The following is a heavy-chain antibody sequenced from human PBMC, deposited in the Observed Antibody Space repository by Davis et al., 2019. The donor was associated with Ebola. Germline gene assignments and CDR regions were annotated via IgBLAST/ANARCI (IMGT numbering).Heavy chain of an antibody. Sequence: PGGSLRLSCAASGFTFSSYWMSWVRQAPGKGLEWVSAISGSGGSTYYADSVKGRFTISRDNSKNTLYLQMNSLRAEDTAVYYCAKGPYYDFWSGYSPSDYWGQGTLVTVSS. V-gene: IGHV3-23*01. CDR2: ISGSGGST. J-gene: IGHJ4*02. CDR3: AKGPYYDFWSGYSPSDY. CDR1: GFTFSSYW. D-gene: IGHD3-3*01.